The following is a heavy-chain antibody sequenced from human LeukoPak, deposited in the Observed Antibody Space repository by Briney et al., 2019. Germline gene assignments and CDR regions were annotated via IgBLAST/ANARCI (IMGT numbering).Heavy chain of an antibody. D-gene: IGHD5-12*01. J-gene: IGHJ4*02. CDR3: ARAPRPITYYFDY. Sequence: ASVKVSCKASGYTFTSYGISWVRQAPGQGLEWMGWISAYNSNTNYAQKLQGRVTMTTDTSTSTAYTELRSLRSDDTAVYYCARAPRPITYYFDYWGQGTLVTVSS. CDR1: GYTFTSYG. V-gene: IGHV1-18*01. CDR2: ISAYNSNT.